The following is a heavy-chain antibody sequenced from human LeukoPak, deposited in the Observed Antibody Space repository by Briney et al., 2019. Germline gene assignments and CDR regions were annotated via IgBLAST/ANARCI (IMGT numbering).Heavy chain of an antibody. Sequence: GGSLRLSCAASGFTFSSYEMNWVRQAPGKGLESVSYISSSGSHIYYGDSVKGRFTISRDNAKNSLHLQMNSLRAEDTAVYYCARSLSSNWPFDYWGQGTLVTVSS. CDR1: GFTFSSYE. V-gene: IGHV3-48*03. CDR2: ISSSGSHI. J-gene: IGHJ4*02. D-gene: IGHD6-13*01. CDR3: ARSLSSNWPFDY.